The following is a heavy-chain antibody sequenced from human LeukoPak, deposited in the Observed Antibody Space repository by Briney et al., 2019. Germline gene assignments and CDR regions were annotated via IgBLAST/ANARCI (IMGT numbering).Heavy chain of an antibody. CDR1: GFTFTSYG. J-gene: IGHJ4*02. V-gene: IGHV3-23*01. D-gene: IGHD3-10*01. CDR3: ARDRFTMVRSFDY. CDR2: ISGSGGST. Sequence: PGGSLRLSCAASGFTFTSYGMSWVRQAPGKGLEWVSAISGSGGSTYYADSVKGRFTISRDNAKNSLYLQMNSLRAEDTAVYYCARDRFTMVRSFDYWGQGTLVTVSS.